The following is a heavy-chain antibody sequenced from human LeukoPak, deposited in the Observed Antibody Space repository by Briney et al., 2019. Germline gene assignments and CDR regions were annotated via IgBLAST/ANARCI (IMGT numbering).Heavy chain of an antibody. Sequence: PGRSLRLSCAASGFIFRAYGMHWVRQTPGKGLEWVAVVSHDGSNKYYADSVKGRFSISRDNSKSTLYLQMNSLSAGDTAIYYCAKDRPKYCGGDCSIFDYWGQGTLVTVSS. CDR1: GFIFRAYG. CDR3: AKDRPKYCGGDCSIFDY. V-gene: IGHV3-30*18. CDR2: VSHDGSNK. J-gene: IGHJ4*02. D-gene: IGHD2-21*02.